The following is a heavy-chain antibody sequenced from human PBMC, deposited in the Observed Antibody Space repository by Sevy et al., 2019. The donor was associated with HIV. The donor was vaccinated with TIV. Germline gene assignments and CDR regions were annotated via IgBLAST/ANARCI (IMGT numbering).Heavy chain of an antibody. CDR1: GFTFSSYW. CDR3: ARAGRNGYNYRDFFDY. D-gene: IGHD5-12*01. V-gene: IGHV3-7*01. J-gene: IGHJ4*02. CDR2: IKQDGSEK. Sequence: GGSLRLSCAASGFTFSSYWMSWVRQAPGKGLEWVAKIKQDGSEKYYVDSVKGRFTISRDNAKNPLYLQMNSLRAEDTAVYYCARAGRNGYNYRDFFDYWGQGTLVTVSS.